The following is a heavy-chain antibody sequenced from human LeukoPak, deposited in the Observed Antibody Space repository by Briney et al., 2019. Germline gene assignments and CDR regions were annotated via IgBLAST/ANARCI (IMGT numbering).Heavy chain of an antibody. CDR2: IYTTGGK. V-gene: IGHV3-66*01. J-gene: IGHJ4*02. D-gene: IGHD6-19*01. CDR1: GFTFSGYG. CDR3: ARGSDGWFAFDY. Sequence: PGRSLRLSCAASGFTFSGYGMHWVRQAPGKGLEWVSIIYTTGGKYCADSVKGRFTISRDNSKHTLYLQMNSLRAEDTAVYYCARGSDGWFAFDYWGQGILVTVSS.